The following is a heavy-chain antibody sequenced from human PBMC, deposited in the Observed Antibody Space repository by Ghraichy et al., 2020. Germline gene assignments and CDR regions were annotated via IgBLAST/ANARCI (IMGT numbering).Heavy chain of an antibody. CDR1: GGSFSGYY. CDR3: ASAPRIWGSYRSVDY. V-gene: IGHV4-34*01. D-gene: IGHD3-16*02. Sequence: SETLSLTCAVYGGSFSGYYWSWIRQPPGKGLEWIGEINHSGSTKYNPSLKSRVTISADTSKNQFSLKLSSVTAADTAVYYCASAPRIWGSYRSVDYWGQGTLVTVSS. CDR2: INHSGST. J-gene: IGHJ4*02.